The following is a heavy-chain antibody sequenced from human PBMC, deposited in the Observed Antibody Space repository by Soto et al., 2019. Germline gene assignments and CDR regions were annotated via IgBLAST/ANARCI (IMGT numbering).Heavy chain of an antibody. V-gene: IGHV1-69*06. CDR2: IIPIFGTA. CDR1: GGTFSSYA. J-gene: IGHJ4*02. Sequence: SVKVSCKASGGTFSSYAISWVRQAPGQGLEWMGGIIPIFGTANYAQKFQGRVTITADKSTSTAYMELSSLRSEDTAVYYCARDYGGNKPLDYWGQGALVSVSS. D-gene: IGHD4-17*01. CDR3: ARDYGGNKPLDY.